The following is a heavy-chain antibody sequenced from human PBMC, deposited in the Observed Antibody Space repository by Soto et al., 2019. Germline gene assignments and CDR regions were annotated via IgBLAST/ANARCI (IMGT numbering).Heavy chain of an antibody. CDR2: ISSNGGST. V-gene: IGHV3-64D*06. D-gene: IGHD6-19*01. CDR1: GFTFSSYA. J-gene: IGHJ6*02. CDR3: VKATVSIAVAGPYYYYGMDV. Sequence: LRLSCSASGFTFSSYAMHWVRQAPGKGLEYVSAISSNGGSTYYADSVKGRFTISRDNSKNTLYLQMSSLRAEDTAVYYCVKATVSIAVAGPYYYYGMDVWGQGTTVTVSS.